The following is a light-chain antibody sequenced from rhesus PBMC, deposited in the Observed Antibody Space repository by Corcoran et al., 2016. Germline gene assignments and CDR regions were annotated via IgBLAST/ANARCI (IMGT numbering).Light chain of an antibody. CDR2: YAS. J-gene: IGKJ1*01. CDR3: QQHNSYPT. Sequence: DIQMTQSPSSLSASVGDTVTITCRASQGISNYLAWYQQKPGKAPKPLIYYASNLGSGGPSRFSGSGSVTDFTLTISRLQPEDFAIYYCQQHNSYPTFGQGTKVEIK. CDR1: QGISNY. V-gene: IGKV1S14*01.